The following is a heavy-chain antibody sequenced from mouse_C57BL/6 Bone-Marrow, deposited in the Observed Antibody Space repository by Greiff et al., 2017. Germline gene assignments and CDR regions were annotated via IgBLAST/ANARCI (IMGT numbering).Heavy chain of an antibody. CDR2: IYPGDGDT. CDR1: GYAFSSSW. CDR3: ARNTGSYWYFDV. V-gene: IGHV1-82*01. D-gene: IGHD1-1*02. J-gene: IGHJ1*03. Sequence: VQLQQSGPELVKPGASVKISCKASGYAFSSSWMNWVKQRPGKGLEWIGRIYPGDGDTNYNGKFKGKATLTADKSSSTAYMQLSSLTSEDSAVYFCARNTGSYWYFDVWGTGTTVTVSS.